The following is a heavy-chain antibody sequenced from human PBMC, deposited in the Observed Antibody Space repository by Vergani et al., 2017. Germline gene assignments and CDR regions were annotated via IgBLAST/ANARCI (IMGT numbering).Heavy chain of an antibody. CDR2: MYHSGST. CDR3: ARGFLRITMVRGAPGGWFDP. D-gene: IGHD3-10*01. CDR1: GGSMSGYY. Sequence: QVRLQESGPGLVKPSETLSLTCSVSGGSMSGYYWSWIRQPPGKELEWIGYMYHSGSTNYNPSLETRVTISGDTSKNQFSLKLNSVTAADTAVYYCARGFLRITMVRGAPGGWFDPWGQGTLVTVSS. J-gene: IGHJ5*02. V-gene: IGHV4-59*12.